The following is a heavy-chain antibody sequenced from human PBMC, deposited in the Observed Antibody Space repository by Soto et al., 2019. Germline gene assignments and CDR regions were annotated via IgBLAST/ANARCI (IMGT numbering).Heavy chain of an antibody. V-gene: IGHV4-39*01. CDR2: IYYSGST. Sequence: QLQLQESGPGLVKPSETLSLTCTVSGGSISSSSYYWGWIRQPPGKGLEWIGSIYYSGSTYYNPSLKSRVTISVDTSKNQFSLKLSSVTAADTAVYYCASQLRYFDWRGSTNWFDPWGQGTLVTVSS. CDR1: GGSISSSSYY. D-gene: IGHD3-9*01. J-gene: IGHJ5*02. CDR3: ASQLRYFDWRGSTNWFDP.